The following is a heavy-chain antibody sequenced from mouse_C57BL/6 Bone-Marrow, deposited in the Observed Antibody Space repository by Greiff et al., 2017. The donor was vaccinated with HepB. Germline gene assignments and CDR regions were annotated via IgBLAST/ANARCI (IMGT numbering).Heavy chain of an antibody. Sequence: QVQLQQPGAELVKPGASVKMSCKASGYTFTSYWITWVKQRPGQGLEWIGDIYPGSGSTNYNEKFKSKATLTVDTSSSTAYMQLSSLTSEDSAVYYCARNAVYYGSSHWYFDVWGTGTTVTVSS. V-gene: IGHV1-55*01. D-gene: IGHD1-1*01. CDR1: GYTFTSYW. J-gene: IGHJ1*03. CDR2: IYPGSGST. CDR3: ARNAVYYGSSHWYFDV.